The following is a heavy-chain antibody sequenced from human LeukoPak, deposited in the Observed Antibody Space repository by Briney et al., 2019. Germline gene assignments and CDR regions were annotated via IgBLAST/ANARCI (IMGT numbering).Heavy chain of an antibody. D-gene: IGHD2-2*02. CDR1: GYSFTSYW. V-gene: IGHV5-51*01. Sequence: ESLKISYKGSGYSFTSYWIGWVRPMPGKGLGWMGIIYPGDSDTRYSPSFQGQVTISADKSITTAYLQWSSLKASDTAMYYCARPYCSSTSCHTLGYWGQGTLVTVSS. CDR2: IYPGDSDT. CDR3: ARPYCSSTSCHTLGY. J-gene: IGHJ4*02.